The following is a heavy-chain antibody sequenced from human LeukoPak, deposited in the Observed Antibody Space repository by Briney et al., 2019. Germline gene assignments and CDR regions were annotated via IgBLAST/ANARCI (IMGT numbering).Heavy chain of an antibody. CDR1: GGSFNGYY. V-gene: IGHV4-34*01. D-gene: IGHD2-2*01. J-gene: IGHJ4*02. Sequence: SETLSLTCAVYGGSFNGYYWSWIRQPPGKGLEWIGEINHSGSTNYNPSLKSRVTISVDTSKNQFSLKLSSVTAADTAVYYCARHYKYCSSTSCRGPFDYWGQGTPVTVSS. CDR2: INHSGST. CDR3: ARHYKYCSSTSCRGPFDY.